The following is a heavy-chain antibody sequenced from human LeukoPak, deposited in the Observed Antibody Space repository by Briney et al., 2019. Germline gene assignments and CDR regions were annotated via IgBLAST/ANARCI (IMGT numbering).Heavy chain of an antibody. CDR2: INHSGST. CDR3: ARGQLYWFDP. J-gene: IGHJ5*02. D-gene: IGHD2-15*01. CDR1: GGSISSYY. V-gene: IGHV4-34*01. Sequence: SETLSLTCTVSGGSISSYYWSWIRQPPGKGLEWIGEINHSGSTNYNPSLKSRVTISVDTSKNQFSLKLSSVTAADTAVYYCARGQLYWFDPWGQGTLVTVSS.